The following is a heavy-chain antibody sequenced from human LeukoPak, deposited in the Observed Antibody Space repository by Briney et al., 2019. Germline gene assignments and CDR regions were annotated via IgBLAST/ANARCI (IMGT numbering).Heavy chain of an antibody. V-gene: IGHV4-39*07. CDR1: GGSISSSSYY. CDR2: IYYSGST. D-gene: IGHD1-26*01. CDR3: ARDDAASYYSWFGT. J-gene: IGHJ5*02. Sequence: PSETLSLTCTVSGGSISSSSYYWGWIRQPPGKGLEWIGSIYYSGSTHYNPSLKSRVTISVESTQFSLNLMSVTPADTATYYCARDDAASYYSWFGTWGQGILVTVSS.